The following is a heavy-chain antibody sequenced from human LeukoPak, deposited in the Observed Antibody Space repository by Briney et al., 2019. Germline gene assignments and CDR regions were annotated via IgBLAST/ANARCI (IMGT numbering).Heavy chain of an antibody. Sequence: GGSLRLSCAASGFTFSSYAMSWVRQAPGKGLKWVSAISGSGGSTYYADSVKGRFTISRDNSKNTLYLQMNSLRAEDTAVYYCAKDQLLRLRYFDWRGSGYFDYWGQGTLVTVSS. D-gene: IGHD3-9*01. CDR1: GFTFSSYA. CDR2: ISGSGGST. V-gene: IGHV3-23*01. J-gene: IGHJ4*02. CDR3: AKDQLLRLRYFDWRGSGYFDY.